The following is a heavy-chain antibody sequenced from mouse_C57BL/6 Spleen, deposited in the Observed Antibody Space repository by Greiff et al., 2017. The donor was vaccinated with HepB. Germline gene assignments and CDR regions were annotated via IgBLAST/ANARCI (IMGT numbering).Heavy chain of an antibody. CDR3: ARRGTGREDYAMDY. CDR1: GYTFTSYW. J-gene: IGHJ4*01. V-gene: IGHV1-72*01. Sequence: VKLMESGAELVKPGASVKLSCKASGYTFTSYWMHWVKQRPGRGLEWIGRIDPNSGGTKYNEKFKSKATLTVDKPSSTAYMQLSSLTSEDSAVYYCARRGTGREDYAMDYWGQGTSVTVSS. CDR2: IDPNSGGT. D-gene: IGHD4-1*01.